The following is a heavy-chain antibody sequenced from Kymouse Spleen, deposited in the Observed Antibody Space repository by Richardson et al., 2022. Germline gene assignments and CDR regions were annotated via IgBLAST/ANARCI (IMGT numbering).Heavy chain of an antibody. J-gene: IGHJ3*02. CDR1: GGSISSYY. CDR3: ARAILELGAFDI. D-gene: IGHD1-7*01. CDR2: IYYSGST. Sequence: QVQLQESGPGLVKPSETLSLTCTVSGGSISSYYWSWIRQPPGKGLEWIGYIYYSGSTNYNPSLKSRVTISVDTSKNQFSLKLSSVTAADTAVYYCARAILELGAFDIWGQGTMVTVSS. V-gene: IGHV4-59*01.